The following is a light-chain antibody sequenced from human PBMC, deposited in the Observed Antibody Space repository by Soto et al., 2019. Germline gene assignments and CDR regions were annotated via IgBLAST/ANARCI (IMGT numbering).Light chain of an antibody. CDR3: QKYGSAPYT. V-gene: IGKV1-27*01. CDR2: ATS. CDR1: QGISNY. Sequence: DVQMTQSPSSLSVSVGDRVTITCRASQGISNYLAWYQQKPGKGPKLLIYATSTLESGVPPRFSGSGSGTDFTLTISRLQPEDVATYYCQKYGSAPYTFGQGTKMEI. J-gene: IGKJ2*01.